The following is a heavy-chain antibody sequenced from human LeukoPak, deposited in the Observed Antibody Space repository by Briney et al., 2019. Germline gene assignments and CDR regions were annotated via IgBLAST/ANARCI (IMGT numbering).Heavy chain of an antibody. Sequence: PSETLSLTCTVSGGSISSYYWSWIRQPPGKGLEWIGYIYYSGSTNYNPSLKSRVTISVDTSKNQFSLKLSSVTAADTAVYYCARLPKKGPVQHWGQGTLVTVSS. CDR3: ARLPKKGPVQH. CDR2: IYYSGST. J-gene: IGHJ1*01. CDR1: GGSISSYY. V-gene: IGHV4-59*01.